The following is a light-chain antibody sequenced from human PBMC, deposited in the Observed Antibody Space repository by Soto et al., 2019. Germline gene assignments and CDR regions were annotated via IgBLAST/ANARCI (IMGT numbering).Light chain of an antibody. CDR3: QQFSGSVT. CDR1: QSVTSTY. CDR2: GAS. V-gene: IGKV3-20*01. Sequence: PGERATLSCRASQSVTSTYLAWYQQKPGQAPRLLIYGASKRQSGVPARFSGGGSGTDFTLTISSPEPEDFAVYYCQQFSGSVTFGGGTRVDI. J-gene: IGKJ4*01.